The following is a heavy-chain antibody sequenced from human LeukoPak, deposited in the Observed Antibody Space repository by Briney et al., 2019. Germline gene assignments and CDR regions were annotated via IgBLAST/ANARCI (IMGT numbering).Heavy chain of an antibody. Sequence: PGGSLRLSCAASEFTFSSYWMHWVRQAPGKGLVWVSRINPDGRTISYPDSVKDRFTISRDNAKNTLYLQMNSLRAEDTAVYYCVRVAVGEYRFDHWGQGTLVTVSS. CDR3: VRVAVGEYRFDH. V-gene: IGHV3-74*01. CDR1: EFTFSSYW. D-gene: IGHD6-19*01. J-gene: IGHJ4*02. CDR2: INPDGRTI.